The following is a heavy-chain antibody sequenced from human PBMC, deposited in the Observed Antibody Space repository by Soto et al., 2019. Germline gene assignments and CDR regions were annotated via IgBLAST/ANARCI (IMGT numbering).Heavy chain of an antibody. CDR3: ARSLKGYCISTSCVPPLPELDF. CDR1: GGSISRYY. CDR2: MYNTGST. Sequence: PSETLSLTCTVSGGSISRYYWSWIRQPPGKGLEWIGYMYNTGSTIYNPSLKSRVTISVDTSKNQFSLKMNSVTAADTAVYYCARSLKGYCISTSCVPPLPELDFWGQGTLVTVSS. V-gene: IGHV4-59*12. J-gene: IGHJ4*02. D-gene: IGHD2-2*01.